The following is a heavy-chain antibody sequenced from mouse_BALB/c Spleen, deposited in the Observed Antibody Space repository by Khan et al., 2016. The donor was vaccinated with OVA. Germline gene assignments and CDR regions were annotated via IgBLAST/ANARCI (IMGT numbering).Heavy chain of an antibody. D-gene: IGHD1-1*01. V-gene: IGHV1-9*01. J-gene: IGHJ2*01. CDR2: ILPGSGSA. Sequence: QVQLQQSGAELMKPGASVKISCKASGYTFTGYWIEWVKQRPGHGLEWIGEILPGSGSAKSNENFKGKATLTADTSSNTAYMQLSSLTSADSAVDYCARSRYYGSTYFDYWGQGTTLTVSS. CDR1: GYTFTGYW. CDR3: ARSRYYGSTYFDY.